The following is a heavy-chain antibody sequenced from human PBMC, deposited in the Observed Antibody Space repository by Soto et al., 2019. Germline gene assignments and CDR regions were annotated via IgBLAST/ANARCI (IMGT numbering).Heavy chain of an antibody. D-gene: IGHD5-18*01. J-gene: IGHJ4*02. Sequence: GGSLRLSCAASGFTFSSYAMSWVRQAPGKGLEWVSAISGSGGSTYYADSVKGRFTISRDNSKNTLYLQMNSLRAEDTAVYYCAKSSGYSYGYILDYWGQGTLVTVSS. V-gene: IGHV3-23*01. CDR1: GFTFSSYA. CDR3: AKSSGYSYGYILDY. CDR2: ISGSGGST.